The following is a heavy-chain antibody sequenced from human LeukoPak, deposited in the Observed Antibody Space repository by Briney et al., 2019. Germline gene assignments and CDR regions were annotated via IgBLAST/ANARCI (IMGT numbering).Heavy chain of an antibody. J-gene: IGHJ4*02. D-gene: IGHD6-13*01. CDR3: ARGSIASADSFDY. CDR2: INHSGST. CDR1: GGSFSGYY. V-gene: IGHV4-34*01. Sequence: SETLSLTCAVYGGSFSGYYWSWIRQPPGKGLEWIGEINHSGSTNYNPSLKSRVTISVDTSKNQFSLKLSSVTAADTAVYYCARGSIASADSFDYWGQGTLVTVSS.